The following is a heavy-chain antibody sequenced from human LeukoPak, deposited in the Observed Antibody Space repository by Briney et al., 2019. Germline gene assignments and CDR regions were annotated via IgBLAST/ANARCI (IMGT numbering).Heavy chain of an antibody. CDR1: GFTVSTNY. V-gene: IGHV3-53*01. CDR3: ASAWYSSSPGFLDY. J-gene: IGHJ4*02. Sequence: GGSLRLSCAASGFTVSTNYMSWVRQAPGKGLEWVSVIYSGGSTYYADSVKGRFTISRDNSKNTLYLQMNSLRAEDTAVYYCASAWYSSSPGFLDYWGQGTLVTVSS. CDR2: IYSGGST. D-gene: IGHD6-13*01.